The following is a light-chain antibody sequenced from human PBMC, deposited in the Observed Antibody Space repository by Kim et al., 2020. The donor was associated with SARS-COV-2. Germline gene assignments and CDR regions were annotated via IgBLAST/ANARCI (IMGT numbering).Light chain of an antibody. J-gene: IGKJ5*01. CDR2: DAS. CDR1: QSVSSRY. V-gene: IGKV3-20*01. CDR3: QHYGSSHPRVT. Sequence: EIVLTQSPGTLSLSPGERATLSCRASQSVSSRYFTWFQQKPGQAPRLLIYDASSRATGTPDRFSGSGSGTDVTVTISRLWPEDSEVYYGQHYGSSHPRVTFGQGTRLEIK.